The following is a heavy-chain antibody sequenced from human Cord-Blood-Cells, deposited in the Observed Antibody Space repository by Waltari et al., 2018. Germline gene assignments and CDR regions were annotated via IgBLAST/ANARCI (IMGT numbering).Heavy chain of an antibody. CDR1: GYSFTSYY. CDR3: ARDGIWGYAFDI. Sequence: QVQLVQSGAEVKKPGASVKVSCKASGYSFTSYYMHWVRHAPGQGLEWMGIINPSGGSTSYAQKFQGRVTMTRDTSTSTVYMELSSLRSEDTAVYYCARDGIWGYAFDIWGQGTMVTVSS. D-gene: IGHD2-15*01. V-gene: IGHV1-46*01. CDR2: INPSGGST. J-gene: IGHJ3*02.